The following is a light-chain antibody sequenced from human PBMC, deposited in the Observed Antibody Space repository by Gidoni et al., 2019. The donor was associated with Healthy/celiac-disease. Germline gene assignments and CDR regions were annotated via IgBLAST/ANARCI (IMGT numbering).Light chain of an antibody. J-gene: IGLJ1*01. CDR3: CSYAGSRV. CDR1: SSDVGSYNL. Sequence: QSALTQPASVSGSPGQSITISCTGTSSDVGSYNLVSWYQQHPGKDPKRMIYEGSKRPSGVSNRFSGSKSGNTASLTISGLQAEDEADYYCCSYAGSRVFGTGTKVTVL. CDR2: EGS. V-gene: IGLV2-23*01.